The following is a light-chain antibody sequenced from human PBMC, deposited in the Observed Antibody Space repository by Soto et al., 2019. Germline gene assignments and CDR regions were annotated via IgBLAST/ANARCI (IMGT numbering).Light chain of an antibody. CDR2: DVS. CDR3: NSSSGGPILYL. J-gene: IGLJ1*01. CDR1: STDVGGYNY. V-gene: IGLV2-14*01. Sequence: QSALTQPASVSGSPGQSITISCTGTSTDVGGYNYVSWYQQHPGKAPTLLISDVSNRPSGVSFRFSGSKSGNTASLTISGLQSEDEADYYCNSSSGGPILYLFGTGTKLTVL.